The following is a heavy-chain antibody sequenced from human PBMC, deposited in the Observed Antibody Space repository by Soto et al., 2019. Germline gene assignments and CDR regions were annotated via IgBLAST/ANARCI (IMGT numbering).Heavy chain of an antibody. CDR2: IIPIFGTA. CDR3: ARAGSSPAYYYYYMDV. J-gene: IGHJ6*03. D-gene: IGHD6-6*01. V-gene: IGHV1-69*06. Sequence: SVKVSCKASGGTFSSYAISWVRQAPGQGLEWMGGIIPIFGTANYAQKFQGRVTITADKSTSTAYMELSSLRSEDTAVYYCARAGSSPAYYYYYMDVWGKGTTVTVSS. CDR1: GGTFSSYA.